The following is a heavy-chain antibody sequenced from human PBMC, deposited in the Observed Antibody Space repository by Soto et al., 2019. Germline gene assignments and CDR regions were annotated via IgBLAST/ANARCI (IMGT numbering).Heavy chain of an antibody. V-gene: IGHV3-23*04. CDR3: AKGTNYYDSNGYFDY. Sequence: EVQLVESGGGLVQPGGSLRLSCVGSGFTFSTYAMRWVRQDPGKGLEWVSTISSSGGSTYYAASLKGRFTISRDNSKNTRYLQMNSVSAEDTAVYYCAKGTNYYDSNGYFDYWGQGTLVTVSS. CDR2: ISSSGGST. D-gene: IGHD3-22*01. CDR1: GFTFSTYA. J-gene: IGHJ4*02.